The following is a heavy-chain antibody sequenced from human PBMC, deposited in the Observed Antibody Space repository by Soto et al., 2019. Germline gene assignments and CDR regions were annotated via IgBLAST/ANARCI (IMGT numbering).Heavy chain of an antibody. V-gene: IGHV3-30*18. D-gene: IGHD2-15*01. J-gene: IGHJ3*02. CDR1: GFTFSSYG. Sequence: PGGSLRLSCAASGFTFSSYGIHWVRQAPGKGLEWVAVISYDGTNNYYTESVKGRFTISRDNSKNTLFLQMNSLRAEDTAVYFCAKGDCSGGSCYFSAFDIWGQGTMVTVSS. CDR2: ISYDGTNN. CDR3: AKGDCSGGSCYFSAFDI.